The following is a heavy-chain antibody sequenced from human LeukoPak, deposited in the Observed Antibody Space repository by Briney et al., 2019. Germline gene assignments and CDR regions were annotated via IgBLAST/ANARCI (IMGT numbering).Heavy chain of an antibody. CDR3: ARFYHHGDLLDY. CDR1: GYTFTSYG. J-gene: IGHJ4*02. V-gene: IGHV1-18*01. Sequence: ASVKVSCKASGYTFTSYGISWVRQAPGQGLEWMGWISAYNGNTNYAQKLQGRVTMTTDTYTSTAYMELRSMRSDDTAVYYCARFYHHGDLLDYWGQGTLVTVSS. CDR2: ISAYNGNT. D-gene: IGHD4-17*01.